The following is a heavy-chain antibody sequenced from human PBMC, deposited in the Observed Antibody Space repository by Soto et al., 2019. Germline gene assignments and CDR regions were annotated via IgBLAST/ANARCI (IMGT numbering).Heavy chain of an antibody. J-gene: IGHJ4*02. CDR1: GYTFTSYS. V-gene: IGHV1-18*01. Sequence: ASVKVSCKASGYTFTSYSISWVRQAPGQGLEWMGWINVYNGNTKYAQKFQGRVNMTTETSTSTVYMDLTSLSSDDTAVYYCARYGVAATPGISGYWGQGTLVTVSS. D-gene: IGHD2-8*01. CDR3: ARYGVAATPGISGY. CDR2: INVYNGNT.